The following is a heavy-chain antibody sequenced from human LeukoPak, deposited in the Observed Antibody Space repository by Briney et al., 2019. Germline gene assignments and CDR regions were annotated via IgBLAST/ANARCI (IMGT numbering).Heavy chain of an antibody. CDR2: IIPIFGTA. V-gene: IGHV1-69*06. J-gene: IGHJ5*02. Sequence: SVKVSCKASGGTFSSYAISWVRQAPGQRLEWMGGIIPIFGTANYAQKFQGKVTITADKSTSTAYMELSSLRSEDTAVYYCARKVPNDSSGYYYRGQFDPWGQGTLVTVSS. CDR3: ARKVPNDSSGYYYRGQFDP. D-gene: IGHD3-22*01. CDR1: GGTFSSYA.